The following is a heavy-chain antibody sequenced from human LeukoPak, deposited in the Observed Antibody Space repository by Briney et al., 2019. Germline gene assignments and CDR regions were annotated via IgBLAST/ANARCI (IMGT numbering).Heavy chain of an antibody. Sequence: PGGSLRLSCAASGFTFNNYGMHWVRQAPGKGLEWVAAIWYDGSNKYYADSVKGRFTISRDNSKNTLYLQINSLRSEHTALYYCARGQEYYYDSSAYSKFDYWGQGTLVTVSS. D-gene: IGHD3-22*01. CDR1: GFTFNNYG. J-gene: IGHJ4*02. CDR2: IWYDGSNK. CDR3: ARGQEYYYDSSAYSKFDY. V-gene: IGHV3-33*01.